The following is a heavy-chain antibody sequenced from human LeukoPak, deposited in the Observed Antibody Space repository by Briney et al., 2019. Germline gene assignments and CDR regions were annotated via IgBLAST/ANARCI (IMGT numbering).Heavy chain of an antibody. Sequence: GGSLRLSCAAFGFTFSSYGMHWVRQAPGKGLEWVAFIRYDGSNKYYADSVKGRFTISRDNSKNTLYLQMNSLRAEDTAVYYCAKDLVRGVTVFDYWGQGTLVTVSS. J-gene: IGHJ4*02. CDR3: AKDLVRGVTVFDY. CDR1: GFTFSSYG. D-gene: IGHD3-10*01. CDR2: IRYDGSNK. V-gene: IGHV3-30*02.